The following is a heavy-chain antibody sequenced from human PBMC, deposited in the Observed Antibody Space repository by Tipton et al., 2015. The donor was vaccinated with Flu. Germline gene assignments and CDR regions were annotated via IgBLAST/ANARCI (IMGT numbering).Heavy chain of an antibody. CDR2: IYYSGST. V-gene: IGHV4-39*07. Sequence: TLSLTCTVSGGSISSSSYYWGWIRQPPGKGLEWFGSIYYSGSTYYNPSLKSRVTISVDTSKNQFSLKLSSVTAADTAVYYCASGRAGYYFDYWGQGTLVTVSS. CDR1: GGSISSSSYY. CDR3: ASGRAGYYFDY. J-gene: IGHJ4*02. D-gene: IGHD3-10*01.